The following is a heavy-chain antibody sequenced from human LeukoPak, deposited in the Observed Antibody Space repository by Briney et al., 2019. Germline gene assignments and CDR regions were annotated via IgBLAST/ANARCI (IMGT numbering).Heavy chain of an antibody. CDR2: IYASGST. CDR3: ARDLGSSSWDYFDY. Sequence: PSEPLSLTCTVSGGSISRYHWSWTRQPPGKGLEWIGRIYASGSTNYNPSLKSRVTMSVDTSKNQFSLKLSSVTAADTAVYYCARDLGSSSWDYFDYWGQGTLVTVSS. D-gene: IGHD6-13*01. CDR1: GGSISRYH. V-gene: IGHV4-4*07. J-gene: IGHJ4*02.